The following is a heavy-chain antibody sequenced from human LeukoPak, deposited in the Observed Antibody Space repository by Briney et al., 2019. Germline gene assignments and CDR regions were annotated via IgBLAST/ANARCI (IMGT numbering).Heavy chain of an antibody. D-gene: IGHD3-22*01. J-gene: IGHJ4*02. V-gene: IGHV4-59*08. CDR2: IHCSGYT. Sequence: SETLSLTCSVSGGSITNYYWSWIRQPPGKGLEWIGYIHCSGYTRYNPSLESRVTMSVDTSKNQMSLKLSSVTAADTAFYYCARREDSGSSGYYGLWGQGTLVTVSS. CDR1: GGSITNYY. CDR3: ARREDSGSSGYYGL.